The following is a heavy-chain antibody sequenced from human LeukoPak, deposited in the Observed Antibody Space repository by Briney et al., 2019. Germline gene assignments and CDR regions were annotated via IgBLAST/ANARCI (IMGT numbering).Heavy chain of an antibody. V-gene: IGHV1-18*04. CDR1: GFNFSGHY. J-gene: IGHJ4*02. D-gene: IGHD2-21*01. CDR2: ISAYNGNT. Sequence: GASVKVSCKATGFNFSGHYMHWVRQAPGQGLEWMGWISAYNGNTNYAQKLQGRVTMTTDTSTSTAYMELRSLRSDDTAVYYCARDILRTYSANFDYWGQGTLVTVSS. CDR3: ARDILRTYSANFDY.